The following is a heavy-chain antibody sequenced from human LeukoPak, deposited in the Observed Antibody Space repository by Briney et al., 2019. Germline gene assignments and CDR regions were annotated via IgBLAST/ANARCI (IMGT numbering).Heavy chain of an antibody. Sequence: AGGSLRLSCAASGFTFSSYWMNWVRQAPGKGLVWVSRIASDGSSTTYADSVKGRFTISRDNSKNTLYLQMNSLRAEDTAIYYCAKLLPNWGQGTLVTVSS. CDR3: AKLLPN. V-gene: IGHV3-74*01. CDR2: IASDGSST. J-gene: IGHJ4*02. CDR1: GFTFSSYW. D-gene: IGHD4-23*01.